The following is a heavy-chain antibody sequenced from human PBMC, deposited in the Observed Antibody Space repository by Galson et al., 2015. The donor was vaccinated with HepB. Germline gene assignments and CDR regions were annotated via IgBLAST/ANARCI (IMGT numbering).Heavy chain of an antibody. V-gene: IGHV4-59*01. D-gene: IGHD3-9*01. CDR1: GASITRYY. CDR3: ARDLSTGYHDY. J-gene: IGHJ4*02. CDR2: MFHTGTT. Sequence: SETLSLTCTVSGASITRYYWSWIRQPPGRGLEWIGHMFHTGTTKHNPSFRSRVSFSVDTSKNQFSLRPSSVTAADTAVYYCARDLSTGYHDYWGQGILVAVSS.